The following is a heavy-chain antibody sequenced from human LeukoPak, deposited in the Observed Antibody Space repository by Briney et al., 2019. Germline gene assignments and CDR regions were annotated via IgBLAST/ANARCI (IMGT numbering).Heavy chain of an antibody. J-gene: IGHJ4*02. V-gene: IGHV4-31*03. CDR2: IYYSGST. CDR1: GGSISSGGYY. Sequence: SQTPSLTCTVSGGSISSGGYYWSWIRQHPGKGLEWIGYIYYSGSTYYNPSLKSRVTISVDTSKNQFPLKLSSVTAADTAVYYCASIYDSSGPIDYWGQGTLVTVSS. CDR3: ASIYDSSGPIDY. D-gene: IGHD3-22*01.